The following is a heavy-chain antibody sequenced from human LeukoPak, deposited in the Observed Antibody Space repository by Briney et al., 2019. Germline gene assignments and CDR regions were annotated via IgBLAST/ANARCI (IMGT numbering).Heavy chain of an antibody. CDR2: FYVGGAT. J-gene: IGHJ4*02. D-gene: IGHD3-10*01. Sequence: PGGSLRLSCAVSGFSATNNYMSWVRQAPGKGLEWVSVFYVGGATYYADSVKGRFTISRDNSQNTVYLHMNTLRAEDTAVYYCARDRAVRYFDYWGQGTLVTVSS. V-gene: IGHV3-53*01. CDR3: ARDRAVRYFDY. CDR1: GFSATNNY.